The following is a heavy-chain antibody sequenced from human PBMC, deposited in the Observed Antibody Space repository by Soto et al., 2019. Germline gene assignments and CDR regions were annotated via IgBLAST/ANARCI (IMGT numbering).Heavy chain of an antibody. J-gene: IGHJ4*02. D-gene: IGHD5-12*01. V-gene: IGHV3-21*01. CDR2: ISPSGNYI. CDR3: AREAYIGNVYFDF. Sequence: GGSLRLSCAPSGFTLNTYSVNWVRQAPGKGLELVCSISPSGNYIYYADSVKGRFTISRDNAKNSLYLQINSLRAEDTAVYYCAREAYIGNVYFDFWGQGTLGTVSS. CDR1: GFTLNTYS.